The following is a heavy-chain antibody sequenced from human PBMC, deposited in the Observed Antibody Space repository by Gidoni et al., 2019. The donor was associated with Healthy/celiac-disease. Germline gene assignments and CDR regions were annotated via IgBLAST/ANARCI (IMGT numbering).Heavy chain of an antibody. V-gene: IGHV4-31*03. D-gene: IGHD2-21*02. J-gene: IGHJ3*02. CDR1: GGTSSRGGDY. CDR3: ARMREGNVLRLVVTAPPDAFDI. Sequence: QVQLQESGPGLVKPAQTLSLTCPVAGGTSSRGGDYWSWIRQHPGKGPEWVGYLYYIGRTYYNPSLKSRVTISVDTSTNQFSLKLSSVTAADTAVYYCARMREGNVLRLVVTAPPDAFDIWGQGTMVTVSS. CDR2: LYYIGRT.